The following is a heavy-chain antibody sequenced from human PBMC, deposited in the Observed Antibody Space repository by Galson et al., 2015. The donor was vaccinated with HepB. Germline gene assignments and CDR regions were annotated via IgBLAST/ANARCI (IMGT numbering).Heavy chain of an antibody. CDR2: ISSSSNTI. CDR1: GFIFSSYS. Sequence: SLRLSCAASGFIFSSYSMNWVRQAPGKGLEWVSYISSSSNTIYYADSVKGRFTISRDNAKNSLYLQMKSLRAEDTAVYYCARDRPNYYDSSGYSYAFDIWGQGTMVTVSS. V-gene: IGHV3-48*01. D-gene: IGHD3-22*01. J-gene: IGHJ3*02. CDR3: ARDRPNYYDSSGYSYAFDI.